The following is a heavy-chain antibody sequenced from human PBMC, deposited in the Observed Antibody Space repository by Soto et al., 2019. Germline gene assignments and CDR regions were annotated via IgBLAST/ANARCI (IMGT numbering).Heavy chain of an antibody. J-gene: IGHJ3*01. D-gene: IGHD3-10*01. CDR3: ARLRFRSGADGFDV. CDR2: IHPGDSDT. CDR1: GYNFPTYW. V-gene: IGHV5-51*01. Sequence: PGESLKISCKGSGYNFPTYWIGWVRQMTGKGLEWMGIIHPGDSDTRYSPSFQGQVTFSADKAINTAYLQWSSLKASDTAMYYCARLRFRSGADGFDVWGQGTMVTVSS.